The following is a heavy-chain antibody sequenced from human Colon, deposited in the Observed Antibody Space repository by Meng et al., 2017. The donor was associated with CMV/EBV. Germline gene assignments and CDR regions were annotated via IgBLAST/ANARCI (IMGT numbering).Heavy chain of an antibody. J-gene: IGHJ4*02. CDR2: ITNRGGTI. CDR1: GFSFNRKT. V-gene: IGHV3-48*04. D-gene: IGHD3-10*01. Sequence: GESLKISCAGSGFSFNRKTLTRVRQAPGKGLEWVAYITNRGGTIYYADSVKGRFTISRDNAKNSLFLQMNSLRAEDTAVYYCARDSLKSSPFGDFDYWGQGTPVTVSS. CDR3: ARDSLKSSPFGDFDY.